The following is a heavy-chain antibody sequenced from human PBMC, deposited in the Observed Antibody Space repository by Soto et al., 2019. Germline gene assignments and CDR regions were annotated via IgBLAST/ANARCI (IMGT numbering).Heavy chain of an antibody. Sequence: QVQLVQSGAEVKKPGSSVKVSCKASGGTFSSYSINWVRQAPGQGLEWMGEIIPIFGTANYAQKFQGRVTITADESTSTVYRELSSLRSEDTAVYYCARDGGRHSGGIDYWGQGTLVTVSS. CDR3: ARDGGRHSGGIDY. J-gene: IGHJ4*02. D-gene: IGHD1-26*01. V-gene: IGHV1-69*01. CDR1: GGTFSSYS. CDR2: IIPIFGTA.